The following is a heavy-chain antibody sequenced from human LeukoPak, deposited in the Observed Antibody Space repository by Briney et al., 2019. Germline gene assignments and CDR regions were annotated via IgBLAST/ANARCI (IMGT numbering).Heavy chain of an antibody. J-gene: IGHJ4*02. CDR1: GYTSTTYG. CDR2: MNPNSGNT. V-gene: IGHV1-8*03. CDR3: VRARPGYCSGGSCYSERSPNDY. Sequence: GASVTVSCKASGYTSTTYGISWVRQATGQGLEWMGWMNPNSGNTGYAQKFQGRVTITRNTSISTAYMELSSLRSEDTAVYYCVRARPGYCSGGSCYSERSPNDYWGQGTLVTVSS. D-gene: IGHD2-15*01.